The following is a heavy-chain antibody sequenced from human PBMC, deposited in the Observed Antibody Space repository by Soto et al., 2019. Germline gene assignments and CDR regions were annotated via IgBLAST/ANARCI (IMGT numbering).Heavy chain of an antibody. CDR1: GFTFTHSA. CDR2: IVVNSGNT. Sequence: QMQLVQSGPEGKKAGTSVKVSCKASGFTFTHSAVQRVRQARGQRLEWIGWIVVNSGNTDLAQKFLDRVTITRDKSTNTAYMALSGLSSADTAMYYCAANPRFSSGWYGATTTYYYAMDVWGPGTTVTVSS. J-gene: IGHJ6*02. D-gene: IGHD6-19*01. V-gene: IGHV1-58*01. CDR3: AANPRFSSGWYGATTTYYYAMDV.